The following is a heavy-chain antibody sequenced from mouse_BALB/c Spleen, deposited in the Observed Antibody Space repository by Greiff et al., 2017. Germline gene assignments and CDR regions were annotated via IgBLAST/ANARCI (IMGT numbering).Heavy chain of an antibody. D-gene: IGHD1-1*02. Sequence: QVQLKESGPGLVAPSQSLSITCTVSGFSLTSYGVHWVRQPPGKGLEWLGVIWAGGSTNYNSALMSRLSISKDNSKSQVFLKMNSLQTDDTAMYYCARYYSGYAMDYWGQGTSVTVSS. CDR1: GFSLTSYG. V-gene: IGHV2-9*02. J-gene: IGHJ4*01. CDR2: IWAGGST. CDR3: ARYYSGYAMDY.